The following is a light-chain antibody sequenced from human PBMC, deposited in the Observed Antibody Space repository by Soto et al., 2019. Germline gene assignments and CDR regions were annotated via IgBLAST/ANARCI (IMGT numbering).Light chain of an antibody. J-gene: IGKJ1*01. CDR3: QQYGSLSWT. V-gene: IGKV3-20*01. Sequence: EIVLTQSPATLSVSPGERATLSCRASQSVSSNLAWYQQKPGQAPRLLIYGASSRAIGIPDRFSGSVSGSDFILTISRLEPEDFAVYYCQQYGSLSWTFGQGTKVDIK. CDR1: QSVSSN. CDR2: GAS.